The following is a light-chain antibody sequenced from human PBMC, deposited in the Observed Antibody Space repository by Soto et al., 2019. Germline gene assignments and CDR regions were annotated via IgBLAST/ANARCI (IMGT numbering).Light chain of an antibody. Sequence: QSALTQPPSASGSPGQSVTISCTGTSSDVGAYNYVSWYQQHPGKAPKLLICEVNKRPSGVPDRFSGSKSGNTASLTVSGLQAEDEADYYCSSYTGSNNVYVFGTGTKVTVL. V-gene: IGLV2-8*01. CDR2: EVN. CDR1: SSDVGAYNY. CDR3: SSYTGSNNVYV. J-gene: IGLJ1*01.